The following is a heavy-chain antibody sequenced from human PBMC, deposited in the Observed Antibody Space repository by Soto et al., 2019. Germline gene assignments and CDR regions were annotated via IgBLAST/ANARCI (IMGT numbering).Heavy chain of an antibody. CDR1: VGSLSSSSYY. CDR3: ARVLWRGDGSGSCYGMDV. V-gene: IGHV4-39*01. D-gene: IGHD3-10*01. CDR2: IYYSGST. J-gene: IGHJ6*02. Sequence: SETLSLTCTVSVGSLSSSSYYWGWISQPPGKGLEWFGSIYYSGSTYYNPSLMSRVTISVDTSKNQCSLKLSSVAAADTAVYYCARVLWRGDGSGSCYGMDVWGQGTTVTGSS.